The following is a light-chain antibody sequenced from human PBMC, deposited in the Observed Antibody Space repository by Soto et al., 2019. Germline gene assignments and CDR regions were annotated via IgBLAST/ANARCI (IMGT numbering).Light chain of an antibody. CDR3: SSYTSTEIGV. CDR1: SSDVGGYDY. CDR2: QVT. Sequence: QSALTQPASVSASPGQSITISCTGTSSDVGGYDYVSWYQQNPGKAPKLIIYQVTNRPSGVSNRFSGSKSGNTASLTISGLQPEDEAHYYCSSYTSTEIGVFGGGTKLTVL. J-gene: IGLJ3*02. V-gene: IGLV2-14*01.